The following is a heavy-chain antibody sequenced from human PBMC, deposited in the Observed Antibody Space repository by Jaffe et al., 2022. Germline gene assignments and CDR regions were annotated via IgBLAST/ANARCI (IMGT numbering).Heavy chain of an antibody. CDR1: GFTFNRYW. CDR2: IKEDESEK. V-gene: IGHV3-7*01. D-gene: IGHD3-10*01. J-gene: IGHJ4*02. Sequence: EVQLVESGGGLVQPGGSLRISCAASGFTFNRYWMTWVRQAPGKGLEWVANIKEDESEKYYVDSVKGRFTISRDNARNSLYLQMNSLRAEDTAVYFCTRIWSGDQYGDSLDCWGQGTLVTVSS. CDR3: TRIWSGDQYGDSLDC.